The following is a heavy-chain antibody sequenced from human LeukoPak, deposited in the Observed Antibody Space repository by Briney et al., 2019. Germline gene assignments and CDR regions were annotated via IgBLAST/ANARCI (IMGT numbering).Heavy chain of an antibody. CDR3: TRQRGYSSGCLDY. Sequence: GGSLRPSCTASGFTFGDYAMSWVRQAPGKGLEWVGFIRSKAYGGTTEYAASVKGRFTISRDDSKSIAYLQMNSLKTEDTAVYYCTRQRGYSSGCLDYWGQGTLVTVSS. J-gene: IGHJ4*02. V-gene: IGHV3-49*04. CDR1: GFTFGDYA. CDR2: IRSKAYGGTT. D-gene: IGHD6-19*01.